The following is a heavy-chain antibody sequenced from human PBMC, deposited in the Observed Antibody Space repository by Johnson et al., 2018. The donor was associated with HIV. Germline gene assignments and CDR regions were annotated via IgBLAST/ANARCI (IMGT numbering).Heavy chain of an antibody. CDR1: GFTFSSYD. Sequence: VQLVESGGGLVQPGGSLRLSCAASGFTFSSYDLHWVRQATGKGLEWVSAIGTAGDRYYPGSVKGRFTISRDNSKNTLYLQMSSLRAEDTAVYYCARGAPSGNYYVDALDLWGQGTMVIVSS. V-gene: IGHV3-13*01. CDR2: IGTAGDR. D-gene: IGHD1-26*01. CDR3: ARGAPSGNYYVDALDL. J-gene: IGHJ3*01.